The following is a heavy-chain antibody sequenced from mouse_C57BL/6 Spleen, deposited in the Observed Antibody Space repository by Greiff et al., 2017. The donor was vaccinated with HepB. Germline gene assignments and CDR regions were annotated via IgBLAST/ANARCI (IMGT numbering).Heavy chain of an antibody. D-gene: IGHD1-1*01. V-gene: IGHV3-1*01. Sequence: EVKLQESGPGMVKPSQSLSLTCTVTGYSITSGYDWHWIRHFPGNKLEWMGYISYSGSTNYNPSLKSRISITHDTSKNHFFLKLNSVTTEDTSTYYCARGGGYYYGHWYFDVWGTGTTVTVSS. CDR3: ARGGGYYYGHWYFDV. CDR1: GYSITSGYD. CDR2: ISYSGST. J-gene: IGHJ1*03.